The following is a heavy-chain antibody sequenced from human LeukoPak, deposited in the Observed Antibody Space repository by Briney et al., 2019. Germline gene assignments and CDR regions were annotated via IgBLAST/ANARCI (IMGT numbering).Heavy chain of an antibody. V-gene: IGHV1-46*01. D-gene: IGHD6-19*01. CDR1: GYTFTRFN. CDR3: SRSSCFSNGWSYDY. CDR2: INPSGGST. J-gene: IGHJ4*02. Sequence: ASVKVSSKASGYTFTRFNMHWVRQAPGQGLEWMGIINPSGGSTSYAQKFQGRVTMTRDTSTTTVYIELSSLRSEDTAVYYCSRSSCFSNGWSYDYRRQGTLVTVSS.